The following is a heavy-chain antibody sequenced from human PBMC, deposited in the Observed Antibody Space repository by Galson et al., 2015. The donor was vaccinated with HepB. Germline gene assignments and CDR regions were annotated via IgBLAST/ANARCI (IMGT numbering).Heavy chain of an antibody. CDR2: ISWNRGSI. V-gene: IGHV3-9*01. J-gene: IGHJ4*02. CDR1: GFTFGDYT. D-gene: IGHD3-10*01. CDR3: TKEVRGSGLGGFDY. Sequence: SLRLSCAASGFTFGDYTLHWVRQAPGKGLEWVSGISWNRGSIGYADSVKGRFTISRDNAKNSLYLQMNRLRAEDTALYYCTKEVRGSGLGGFDYWGQGTLVTVSS.